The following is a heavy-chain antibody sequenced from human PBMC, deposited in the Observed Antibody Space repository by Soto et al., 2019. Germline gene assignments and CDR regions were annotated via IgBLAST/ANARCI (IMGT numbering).Heavy chain of an antibody. V-gene: IGHV3-23*01. CDR1: GFTFSSYA. CDR2: ISGSGGST. J-gene: IGHJ6*02. Sequence: GGSLRLSCAASGFTFSSYAMIWVRQAPGKGLEWVSAISGSGGSTYYADSVKGRFTISRDNSKNTLYLQMNSLRAEDTAVYYCAKSLLGGWFDYYYYGMDVWGQGTTVTVSS. CDR3: AKSLLGGWFDYYYYGMDV. D-gene: IGHD2-21*01.